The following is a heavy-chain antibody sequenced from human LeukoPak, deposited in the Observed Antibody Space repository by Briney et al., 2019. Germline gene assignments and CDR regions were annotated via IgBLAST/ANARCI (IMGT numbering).Heavy chain of an antibody. CDR2: IHFSGST. Sequence: SETLSLTCTVSDASISGYYWSWIRQPPGKGLEWIGSIHFSGSTNYNPSLRSRVTISVDTSENQLSLKLSSVTAADTAVYYCARDLGGIYFDYWGQGTLVTVSS. D-gene: IGHD1-26*01. J-gene: IGHJ4*02. CDR3: ARDLGGIYFDY. V-gene: IGHV4-59*01. CDR1: DASISGYY.